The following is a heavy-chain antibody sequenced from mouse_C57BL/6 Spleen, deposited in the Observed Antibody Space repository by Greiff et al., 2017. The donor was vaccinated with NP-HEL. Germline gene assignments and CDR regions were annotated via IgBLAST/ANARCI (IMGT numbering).Heavy chain of an antibody. Sequence: QVQLQQPGAELVMPGASVKLSCKASGYTFTSYWMHWVKQRPGQGLEWIGEIDPSDSYTNYNQKFKGKSTLTVDKSSSTAYMQLSSLTSEDSAVYYCARRTSYGYDYFDYWGQGTTLTVSS. CDR1: GYTFTSYW. CDR3: ARRTSYGYDYFDY. D-gene: IGHD2-9*01. V-gene: IGHV1-69*01. J-gene: IGHJ2*01. CDR2: IDPSDSYT.